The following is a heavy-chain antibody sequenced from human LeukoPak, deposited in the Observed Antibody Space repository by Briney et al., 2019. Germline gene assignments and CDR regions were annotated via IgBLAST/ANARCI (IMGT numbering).Heavy chain of an antibody. V-gene: IGHV4-34*01. CDR2: INHSGST. J-gene: IGHJ6*02. CDR3: ARGFVVVPAARYYYYYGMDV. CDR1: GGSFSGYY. Sequence: SETLSLTCAVYGGSFSGYYWSWIRQPPGKGLEWIREINHSGSTNYNPSLKSRVTISVDTSKNQFSLKLSSVTAADTAVYYCARGFVVVPAARYYYYYGMDVWGQGTTVTVSS. D-gene: IGHD2-2*01.